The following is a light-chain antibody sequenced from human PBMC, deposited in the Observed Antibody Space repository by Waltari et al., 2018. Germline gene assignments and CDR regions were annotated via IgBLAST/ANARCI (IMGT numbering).Light chain of an antibody. V-gene: IGLV7-46*01. CDR1: TGAVTSGQF. CDR2: DTS. Sequence: QVVVTQEPSLTVSPGGTVTLTCGSSTGAVTSGQFPYWFLQKPGQAPRTLVYDTSNQPSWTPARFSGSLLGGKAALTRSGAQPEDEAEYYCSVSYSGHVIFGGGTKLTVL. CDR3: SVSYSGHVI. J-gene: IGLJ2*01.